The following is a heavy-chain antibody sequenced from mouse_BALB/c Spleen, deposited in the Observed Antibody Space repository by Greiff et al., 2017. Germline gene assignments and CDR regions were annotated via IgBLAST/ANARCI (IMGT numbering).Heavy chain of an antibody. J-gene: IGHJ4*01. CDR2: ISSGGST. Sequence: EVKVVESGGGLVKPGGSLKLSCAASGFTFSSYAMSWVRQTPEKRLEWVASISSGGSTYYPDSVKGRFTISRDNARNILYLQMSSLRSEDTAMYYCAREGDGYWEVDAMDYWGQGTSVTVSS. CDR1: GFTFSSYA. CDR3: AREGDGYWEVDAMDY. D-gene: IGHD2-3*01. V-gene: IGHV5-6-5*01.